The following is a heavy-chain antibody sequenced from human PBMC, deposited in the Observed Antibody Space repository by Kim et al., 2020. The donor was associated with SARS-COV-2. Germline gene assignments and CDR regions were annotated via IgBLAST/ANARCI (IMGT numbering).Heavy chain of an antibody. Sequence: GGSLRLSCAASGFTFSSYAMHWVRQAPGKGLEWVAVISYDGSNKYYADSVKGRFTISRDNSKNTLYLQMNSLRAEDTAVYYCADTTPGRSNPDYWGQGTL. V-gene: IGHV3-30*04. J-gene: IGHJ4*02. CDR1: GFTFSSYA. D-gene: IGHD1-26*01. CDR3: ADTTPGRSNPDY. CDR2: ISYDGSNK.